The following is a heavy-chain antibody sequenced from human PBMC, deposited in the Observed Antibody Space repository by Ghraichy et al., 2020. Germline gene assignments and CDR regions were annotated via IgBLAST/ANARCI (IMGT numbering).Heavy chain of an antibody. J-gene: IGHJ4*02. CDR2: ISGRGTTI. D-gene: IGHD6-19*01. CDR3: ARSGVGSDWSYYLDR. CDR1: GFTFNDYS. Sequence: GGSLRLSCAASGFTFNDYSIHWVRQAPGKGLEWVAYISGRGTTIYYAESVKGRFTISRDNAKNSLILQMNSLRAEDTAVYYCARSGVGSDWSYYLDRWGQGTVVIVSS. V-gene: IGHV3-48*01.